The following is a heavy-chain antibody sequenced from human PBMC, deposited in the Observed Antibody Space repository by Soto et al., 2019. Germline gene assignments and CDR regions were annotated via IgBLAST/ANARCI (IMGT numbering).Heavy chain of an antibody. V-gene: IGHV3-30*04. J-gene: IGHJ4*02. D-gene: IGHD3-22*01. CDR1: GFTLSNLG. CDR2: ISYHGSNT. Sequence: GGSLRLSCAASGFTLSNLGLHWVRQAPGKGLEWVSSISYHGSNTYYADSVKGRFTISRDNSKNTLYLQMNSLRAEDTAVYYCARDYHDSSGSWSLVIDYWGQGTLVTVSS. CDR3: ARDYHDSSGSWSLVIDY.